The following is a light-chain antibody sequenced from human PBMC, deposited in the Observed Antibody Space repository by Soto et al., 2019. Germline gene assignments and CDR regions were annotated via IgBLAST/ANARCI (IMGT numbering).Light chain of an antibody. J-gene: IGKJ1*01. CDR3: QQYNSYPWT. CDR2: DAS. CDR1: QSISSW. Sequence: DIQMTQSPSTLSAPVGDRVTITYRASQSISSWLAWYQQKPGKAPKLLIYDASSLESGVPSRFGGSGSGTEFTLTINSLQPDDFATYYCQQYNSYPWTFGQGTKVDIK. V-gene: IGKV1-5*01.